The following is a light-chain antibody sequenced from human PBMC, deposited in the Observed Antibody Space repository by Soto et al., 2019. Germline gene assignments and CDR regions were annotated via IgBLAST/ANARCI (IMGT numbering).Light chain of an antibody. CDR3: ISYTGSSTSYV. J-gene: IGLJ1*01. V-gene: IGLV1-51*01. Sequence: QSVLTQPPSVSAAPGQRVTISCSGSSSNIGGNSVSWYQQLPGTAPKLLIYDDDKRPSGIPDRFSGSKSGNTAPLTISGLQAEDEADYYCISYTGSSTSYVFGTGTRSPS. CDR2: DDD. CDR1: SSNIGGNS.